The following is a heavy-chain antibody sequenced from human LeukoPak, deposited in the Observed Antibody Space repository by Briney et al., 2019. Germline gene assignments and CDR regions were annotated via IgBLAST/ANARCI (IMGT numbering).Heavy chain of an antibody. Sequence: GGSLRLSCVASGILVSSNYMSWVRQAPGKGLEWVSFIDSTGSTYYADSVKGRFTISRDNSRNTLYLQMNSLRVEDTAVYYCARRERLGYSYGRGTLDIWGQGTMVTVS. CDR2: IDSTGST. V-gene: IGHV3-66*01. CDR1: GILVSSNY. J-gene: IGHJ3*02. CDR3: ARRERLGYSYGRGTLDI. D-gene: IGHD5-18*01.